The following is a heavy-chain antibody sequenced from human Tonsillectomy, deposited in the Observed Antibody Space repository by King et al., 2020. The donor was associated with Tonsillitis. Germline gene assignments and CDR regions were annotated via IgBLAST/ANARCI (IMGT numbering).Heavy chain of an antibody. CDR1: GGSISSNY. Sequence: QLQESGPGLVKPSETLSLTCSVSGGSISSNYWTWIRQPPGKGLEWIGYIYNSGSTNYNPSLKSRVTISVDTSKYQFSRKLNSVTAADTAVYYCARVRVAEAGIDYWGQGTLATVSS. J-gene: IGHJ4*02. CDR3: ARVRVAEAGIDY. CDR2: IYNSGST. D-gene: IGHD6-13*01. V-gene: IGHV4-59*01.